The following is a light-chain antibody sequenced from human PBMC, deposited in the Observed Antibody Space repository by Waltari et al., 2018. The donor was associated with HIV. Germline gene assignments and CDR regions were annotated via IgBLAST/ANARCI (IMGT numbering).Light chain of an antibody. J-gene: IGLJ2*01. V-gene: IGLV2-23*02. Sequence: QSALTQPASVSGSPGPSITISCTGTSSDVGSYNLVSWYQQHPGKAPKFMIYEVSKRPSGVSNRFSGSKSGNTASLTISGLQAEDEAYYYCCSYAGSSTLVFGGGTKLTVL. CDR2: EVS. CDR1: SSDVGSYNL. CDR3: CSYAGSSTLV.